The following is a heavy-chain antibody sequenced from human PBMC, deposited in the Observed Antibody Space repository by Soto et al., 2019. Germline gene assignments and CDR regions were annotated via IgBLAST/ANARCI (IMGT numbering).Heavy chain of an antibody. CDR1: GFTFDDYA. J-gene: IGHJ4*02. CDR2: ISWNSGSI. V-gene: IGHV3-9*01. Sequence: GGSLRLSCAASGFTFDDYAMHWVRQAPGKGLEWVSGISWNSGSIGYADSVKGRFTISRDNAKNSLYLQMNSLRAEDTALYYCANWGIAAAGNHFWGQGTLVTVSS. CDR3: ANWGIAAAGNHF. D-gene: IGHD6-13*01.